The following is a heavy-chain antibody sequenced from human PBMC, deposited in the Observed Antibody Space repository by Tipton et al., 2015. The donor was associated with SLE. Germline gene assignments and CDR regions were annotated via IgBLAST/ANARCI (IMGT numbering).Heavy chain of an antibody. CDR2: ISSSGSII. D-gene: IGHD4-17*01. CDR1: GFTFSSFE. V-gene: IGHV3-48*03. Sequence: SLRLSCAASGFTFSSFEMNWVRQAPGKGLDWVAYISSSGSIIHSADSVKGRFTISRDNAKNSLYLQMNSLRVDDTAVYYCARADYDDQFFFVIWGQGTPVTVSS. CDR3: ARADYDDQFFFVI. J-gene: IGHJ4*02.